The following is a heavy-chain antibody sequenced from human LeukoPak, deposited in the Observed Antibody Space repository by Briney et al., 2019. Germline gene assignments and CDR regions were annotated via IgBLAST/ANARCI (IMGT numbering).Heavy chain of an antibody. V-gene: IGHV3-30-3*01. CDR1: GFTFSSYA. J-gene: IGHJ1*01. D-gene: IGHD4-11*01. CDR2: ISYDGSNK. Sequence: GRSLRLSCAASGFTFSSYAMHWVRQAPGKGLEWVAVISYDGSNKYYADSVKGRFTISRDNSKNTLYLQMNSLRAEDTAVYYCARRGRNAEYFQHWGQGTLVTVSS. CDR3: ARRGRNAEYFQH.